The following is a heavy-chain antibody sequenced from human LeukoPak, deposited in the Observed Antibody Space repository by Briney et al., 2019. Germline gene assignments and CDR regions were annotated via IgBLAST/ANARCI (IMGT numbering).Heavy chain of an antibody. CDR3: AREGVPYCGGDCYSGSIDY. J-gene: IGHJ4*02. D-gene: IGHD2-21*02. CDR1: GGSFSGYY. CDR2: INHSGST. V-gene: IGHV4-34*01. Sequence: SETLSLTCAVYGGSFSGYYWSWIRQPPGKGLEWIGEINHSGSTNYNPSLKSRVTISVDTSKNQFSLKLGSVTAADTAVYYCAREGVPYCGGDCYSGSIDYWGQGTLVTVSS.